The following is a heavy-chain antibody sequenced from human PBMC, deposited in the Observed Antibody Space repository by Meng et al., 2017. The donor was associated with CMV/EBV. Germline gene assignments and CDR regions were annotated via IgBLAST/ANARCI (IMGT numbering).Heavy chain of an antibody. CDR3: AKDPPTPGFLEWLSDSYYYGMDV. V-gene: IGHV3-23*01. J-gene: IGHJ6*02. CDR1: GFTFSSYA. D-gene: IGHD3-3*01. CDR2: ISGSGGST. Sequence: GESLKISCAASGFTFSSYAMSWVRQAPGKGLGWVSAISGSGGSTYYADSVKGRFTISRDNSKNTLYLQMNSLRAEDTAVYYCAKDPPTPGFLEWLSDSYYYGMDVWGQGTTVTVSS.